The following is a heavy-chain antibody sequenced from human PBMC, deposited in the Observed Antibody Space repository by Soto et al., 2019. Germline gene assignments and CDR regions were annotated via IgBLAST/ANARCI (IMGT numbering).Heavy chain of an antibody. J-gene: IGHJ6*02. CDR3: ARLLELRFLEWLSKPYYYYYGMDV. CDR1: GGSFSGYY. D-gene: IGHD3-3*01. Sequence: PSETLSLTCAVYGGSFSGYYWSWIRQPPGKGLEWIGEINHSGSTNYNPSLKSRFTISVDTSKNQFSLKLSSVTAADTAVYYCARLLELRFLEWLSKPYYYYYGMDVWGQGTTVTVSS. V-gene: IGHV4-34*01. CDR2: INHSGST.